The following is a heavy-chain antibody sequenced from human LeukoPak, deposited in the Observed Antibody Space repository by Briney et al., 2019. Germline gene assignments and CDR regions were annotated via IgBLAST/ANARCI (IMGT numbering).Heavy chain of an antibody. Sequence: PSETLSLTCAVYGGSFSGYYWSWIRQPPGKVLEWIGEINHSGSTNYNPSLKSRVTISVDTSKNQFSLKLSSVTAADTAVYYCARGHRDYYDSSGYYYYYYYMDVWGKGTTVTVSS. D-gene: IGHD3-22*01. CDR2: INHSGST. V-gene: IGHV4-34*01. CDR1: GGSFSGYY. J-gene: IGHJ6*03. CDR3: ARGHRDYYDSSGYYYYYYYMDV.